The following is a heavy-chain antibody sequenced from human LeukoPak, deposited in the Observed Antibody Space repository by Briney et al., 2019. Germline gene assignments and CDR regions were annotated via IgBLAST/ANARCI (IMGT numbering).Heavy chain of an antibody. V-gene: IGHV1-18*01. J-gene: IGHJ4*02. Sequence: ASVKVSCKASGYTFTSYGISWVRQAPGQGLEWMGWISAYNGNTNYAQKLQGRVTMTTDTSTSTAYMELRSLRSDDTAVYYCARDDPSMVRGVNTYWGQGTLVTVSS. D-gene: IGHD3-10*01. CDR1: GYTFTSYG. CDR3: ARDDPSMVRGVNTY. CDR2: ISAYNGNT.